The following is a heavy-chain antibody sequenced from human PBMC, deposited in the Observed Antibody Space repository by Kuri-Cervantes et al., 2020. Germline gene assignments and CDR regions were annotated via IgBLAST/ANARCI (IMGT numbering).Heavy chain of an antibody. CDR1: GFTFSSYS. D-gene: IGHD3-10*01. CDR2: IYSGGDT. Sequence: GGSLRLSCAASGFTFSSYSMSWVRQAPGKGLEYISVIYSGGDTYYADSVKGRFTISRDSSKNTLFLQMNSLRADDTAVYYCARYMVRGIYYGMDVWGQGTTVTVSS. J-gene: IGHJ6*02. CDR3: ARYMVRGIYYGMDV. V-gene: IGHV3-53*01.